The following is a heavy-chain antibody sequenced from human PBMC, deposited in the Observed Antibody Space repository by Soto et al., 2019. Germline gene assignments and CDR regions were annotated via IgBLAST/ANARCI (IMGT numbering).Heavy chain of an antibody. CDR3: ALLPQAGMDV. J-gene: IGHJ6*02. Sequence: QVQQVKSGAEVKKPGSSGKVSCQASGGTFRSYASSWVRQLPGQGLELMGAVIPSFGTANYAQKWQGRVTITADESTSTAHMDLRSLRSEDTVVYYCALLPQAGMDVWGQGTTVTVSS. CDR1: GGTFRSYA. V-gene: IGHV1-69*12. CDR2: VIPSFGTA.